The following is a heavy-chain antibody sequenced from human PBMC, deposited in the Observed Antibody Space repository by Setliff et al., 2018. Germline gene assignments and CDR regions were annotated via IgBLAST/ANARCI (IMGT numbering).Heavy chain of an antibody. CDR1: GGSISSYY. J-gene: IGHJ6*03. V-gene: IGHV4-4*07. CDR2: IYTSGST. Sequence: PSETLSLTCTVSGGSISSYYWSWIRQPAGKGLEWIGRIYTSGSTNYNPSLKSRVTMSVDTSKNQFSLKLSSVTAADKAVYYCARVSTVTTWPYYYYMDVWGKGTTVTVSS. D-gene: IGHD4-4*01. CDR3: ARVSTVTTWPYYYYMDV.